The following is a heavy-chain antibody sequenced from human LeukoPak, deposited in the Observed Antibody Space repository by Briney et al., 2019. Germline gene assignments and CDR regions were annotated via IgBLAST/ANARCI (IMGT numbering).Heavy chain of an antibody. CDR1: GGSITNSYY. J-gene: IGHJ5*02. Sequence: SETLSLTCSVSGGSITNSYYWGWVRQPPGKGLEWIGSFYSSGETHYHPSLKSRVTISVDTSKNQFSLKLSSVTAADTAVYSCARGSVRGEFDPWGQGTLVTVSS. V-gene: IGHV4-39*01. CDR2: FYSSGET. CDR3: ARGSVRGEFDP. D-gene: IGHD3-10*01.